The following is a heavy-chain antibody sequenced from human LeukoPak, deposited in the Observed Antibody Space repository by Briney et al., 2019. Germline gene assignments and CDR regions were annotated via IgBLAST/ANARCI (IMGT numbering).Heavy chain of an antibody. Sequence: PGGSLRLSCAASGFTFGNFWMSWVRQAPGRGLQWVASMKGDGSHIYYVDSVKGRFTISRDNARNSLYLQMNSLTAEDTAVYYSARLFGGVTTFDYWGQGALVTVSS. J-gene: IGHJ4*02. CDR2: MKGDGSHI. CDR1: GFTFGNFW. V-gene: IGHV3-7*01. D-gene: IGHD2-8*02. CDR3: ARLFGGVTTFDY.